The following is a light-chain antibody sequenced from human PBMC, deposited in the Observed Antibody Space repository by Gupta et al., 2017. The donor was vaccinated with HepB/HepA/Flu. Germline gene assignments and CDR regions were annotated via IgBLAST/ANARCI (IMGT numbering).Light chain of an antibody. V-gene: IGKV1-39*01. CDR3: QHKDSTPLT. CDR1: QSITTY. CDR2: DAS. Sequence: DIKMTQSPSSLSASLGDRVTITCRASQSITTYLHWYQQKPGKAPNVLIYDASTIKSGVPSRFSGSGCGTDFTLTISRRQPEDSAIYYCQHKDSTPLTFGQGT. J-gene: IGKJ5*01.